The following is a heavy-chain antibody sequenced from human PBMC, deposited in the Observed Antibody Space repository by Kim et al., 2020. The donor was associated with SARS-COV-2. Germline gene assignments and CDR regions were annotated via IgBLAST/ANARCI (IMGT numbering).Heavy chain of an antibody. CDR1: GGSISSSSYY. J-gene: IGHJ5*02. CDR3: ARLNRIVIRVVVAAINGAFDP. CDR2: IYYSGST. V-gene: IGHV4-39*07. D-gene: IGHD2-15*01. Sequence: SETLSLTCTVSGGSISSSSYYWGWIRQPPGKGLEWIGSIYYSGSTYYNPSLKSRVTISVDTSKNQFSLKLSSVTAADTAVYYCARLNRIVIRVVVAAINGAFDPWGQGTLVTVSS.